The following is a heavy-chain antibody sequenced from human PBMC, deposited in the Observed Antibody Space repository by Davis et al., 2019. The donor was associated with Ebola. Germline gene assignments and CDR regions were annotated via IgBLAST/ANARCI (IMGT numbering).Heavy chain of an antibody. V-gene: IGHV3-33*05. Sequence: GGSLRLSCAASGFTFSSYGMHWVRQAPGKGLEWVAVISYDGSNKYYADSVKGRFTISRDNAKNSLYLQMNSLRAEDTAVYYCASRDTAMAALDYWGQGTLVTVSS. J-gene: IGHJ4*02. CDR3: ASRDTAMAALDY. CDR1: GFTFSSYG. D-gene: IGHD5-18*01. CDR2: ISYDGSNK.